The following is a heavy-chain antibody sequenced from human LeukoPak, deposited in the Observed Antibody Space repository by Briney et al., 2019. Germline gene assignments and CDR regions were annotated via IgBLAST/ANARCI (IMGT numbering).Heavy chain of an antibody. V-gene: IGHV3-30*02. CDR1: GFTFSSYG. D-gene: IGHD1-26*01. CDR3: AKGSGWEMSYYYYYMDV. J-gene: IGHJ6*03. Sequence: GGSLKLSCAASGFTFSSYGMHWVRQAPGKGLEWVAFIRYDGSNKYYADSVKGRFTISRDNSKNTLYLQMNSLRAEDTAVYYCAKGSGWEMSYYYYYMDVWGKGTTVTISS. CDR2: IRYDGSNK.